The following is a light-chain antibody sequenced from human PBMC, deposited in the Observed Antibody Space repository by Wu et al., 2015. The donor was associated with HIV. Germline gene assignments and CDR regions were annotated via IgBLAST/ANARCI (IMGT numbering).Light chain of an antibody. V-gene: IGKV3-11*01. CDR2: DAS. CDR3: QLTYHWLGT. J-gene: IGKJ1*01. CDR1: ESISSS. Sequence: EIVLTQSPATLSLSAGERATVSCRASESISSSLAWYQQKPGQAPRLLIYDASNRATGIPARFSGSASGTDFTLTISSLEPEDFASLFCQLTYHWLGTFGQGTRGGSQT.